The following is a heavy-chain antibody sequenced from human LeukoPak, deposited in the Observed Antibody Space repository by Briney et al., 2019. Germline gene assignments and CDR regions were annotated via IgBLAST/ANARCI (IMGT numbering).Heavy chain of an antibody. J-gene: IGHJ4*02. CDR2: IRASGDRT. CDR3: ARDWFGELI. Sequence: GGSLRLSCVVSGFTFINYGMSWVRQAPGKGLEWVPTIRASGDRTYYAESVKGRFTMSGDNAKNSLYLQMNGLRVEDTAVYYCARDWFGELIWGQGTLVTVSS. V-gene: IGHV3-23*01. CDR1: GFTFINYG. D-gene: IGHD3-10*01.